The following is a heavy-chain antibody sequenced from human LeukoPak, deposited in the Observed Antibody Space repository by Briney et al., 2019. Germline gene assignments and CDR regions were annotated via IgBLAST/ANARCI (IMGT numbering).Heavy chain of an antibody. CDR3: ATGGTDYYFHY. CDR2: IYYSGST. CDR1: GGSISSGDYY. V-gene: IGHV4-30-4*08. D-gene: IGHD1-26*01. J-gene: IGHJ4*02. Sequence: SQALSLTCTVSGGSISSGDYYWSWIRQPPGKGLEWIGYIYYSGSTYYNPSLKSRVTISVDTSKNQFSLKLSSVTAADTAVYYCATGGTDYYFHYWAQGTLVTVSS.